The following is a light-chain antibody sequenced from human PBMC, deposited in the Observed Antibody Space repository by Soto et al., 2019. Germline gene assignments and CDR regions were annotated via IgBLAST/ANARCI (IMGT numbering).Light chain of an antibody. CDR3: QQYESYPMT. CDR1: QSISSW. J-gene: IGKJ4*01. V-gene: IGKV1-5*03. CDR2: KAS. Sequence: DSQMTQYPSTLSASVGDRVTITCRASQSISSWLAWYQQKPGKAPKLLISKASTLQSGVPPGFSGSGSGTEFTLTSSSLQPDDFATYYCQQYESYPMTFGGGTKVEIK.